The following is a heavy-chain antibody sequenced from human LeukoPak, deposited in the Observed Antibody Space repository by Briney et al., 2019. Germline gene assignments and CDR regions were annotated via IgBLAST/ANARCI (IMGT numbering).Heavy chain of an antibody. Sequence: PGGSLILSCPASGCTLRCNYMGWVRQAPGKGLEWVSIIYSGDNTYYADSVKGRFTISRDNFKNTLYLQMNSLRAEDTGVYYCARGKGSSPPYYFVYWGQGTLVTVSS. CDR2: IYSGDNT. CDR1: GCTLRCNY. J-gene: IGHJ4*02. V-gene: IGHV3-66*01. CDR3: ARGKGSSPPYYFVY. D-gene: IGHD1-26*01.